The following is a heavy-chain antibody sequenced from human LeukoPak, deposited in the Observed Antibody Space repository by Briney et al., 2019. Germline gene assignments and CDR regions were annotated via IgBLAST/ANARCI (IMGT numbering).Heavy chain of an antibody. Sequence: ASVKVSCKVSGYTVSELSIYWVRQAHGKGLEWMGGFNPEDGEKIYVQKFQGRVTMTEDTSTDTAYMELSSLTSEDTAVYYCARDFGDTSGYYSHWGQGTLVTVSS. CDR2: FNPEDGEK. V-gene: IGHV1-24*01. D-gene: IGHD3-22*01. CDR1: GYTVSELS. J-gene: IGHJ4*02. CDR3: ARDFGDTSGYYSH.